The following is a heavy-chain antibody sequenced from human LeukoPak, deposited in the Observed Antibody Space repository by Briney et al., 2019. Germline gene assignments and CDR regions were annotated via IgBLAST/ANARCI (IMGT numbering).Heavy chain of an antibody. CDR1: GLSFSGYY. D-gene: IGHD3-10*01. CDR3: GSTNYNPSSNSRVTISEDTSRNQFFLKLSSDTAADTDVYYCARQSKYYDSSGYYYFDY. J-gene: IGHJ4*02. CDR2: IYYSGST. Sequence: PSETLSLTCAVYGLSFSGYYWIWIRQAPGKGLEWIGYIYYSGSTNYNPYPESGITTTVTTTSNHSLQKLSSITAADTVVYDSGSTNYNPSSNSRVTISEDTSRNQFFLKLSSDTAADTDVYYCARQSKYYDSSGYYYFDYWGQGTLVTVSS. V-gene: IGHV4-59*08.